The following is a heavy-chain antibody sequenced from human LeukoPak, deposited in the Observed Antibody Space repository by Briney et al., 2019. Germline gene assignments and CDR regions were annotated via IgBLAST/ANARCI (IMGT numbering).Heavy chain of an antibody. CDR1: GFTFSSYG. Sequence: GGSLRLSCAASGFTFSSYGMHWVRQAPGKGLEWVAVISYDGSNKYYADSVKGRFTISRDNSKNTLYLQMSSLRAEDTALYYCAKDRGYWGQGTLVTVSS. J-gene: IGHJ1*01. CDR3: AKDRGY. CDR2: ISYDGSNK. V-gene: IGHV3-30*18. D-gene: IGHD5-12*01.